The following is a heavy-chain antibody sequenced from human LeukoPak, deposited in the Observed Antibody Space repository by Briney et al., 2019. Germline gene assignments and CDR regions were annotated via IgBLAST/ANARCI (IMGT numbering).Heavy chain of an antibody. Sequence: ASVKVSCKASGYTFTGYYMHWVRQAPGQGLEWTGWINANSGGTNYAQKLQGRVTMTRDTSISTAYMDLSRLRSDDTAVYYCARGAVRIAAAGRGNWFDPWGQRTLVTVSS. CDR3: ARGAVRIAAAGRGNWFDP. CDR2: INANSGGT. D-gene: IGHD6-13*01. CDR1: GYTFTGYY. J-gene: IGHJ5*02. V-gene: IGHV1-2*02.